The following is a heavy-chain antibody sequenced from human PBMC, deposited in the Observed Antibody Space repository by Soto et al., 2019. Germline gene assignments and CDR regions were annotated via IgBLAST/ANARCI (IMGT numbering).Heavy chain of an antibody. J-gene: IGHJ6*02. CDR1: GASIDDRGHH. Sequence: QLKESGPGQVSPSETLSLTCSVSGASIDDRGHHWSWLRRSPGRGLEWLGSVYHDGTNYYNPSLKSRVSVSVDTSKNQFSLKLASVTAADTAVYYCARDKGISEVVFFRKDPYFGLDVWGPGTTVTVSS. CDR3: ARDKGISEVVFFRKDPYFGLDV. D-gene: IGHD6-13*01. CDR2: VYHDGTN. V-gene: IGHV4-39*02.